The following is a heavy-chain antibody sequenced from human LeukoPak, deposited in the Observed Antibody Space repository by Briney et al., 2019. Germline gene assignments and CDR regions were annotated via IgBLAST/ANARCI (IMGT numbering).Heavy chain of an antibody. Sequence: GGSLRLSCAASGFTFSDYYMSWIRQAPGKGVGWVSSIISSSSYTNYTDSVKGRFTISRDNAKNSLYLQMNSLRAEDTAVYYCARFSRGCSSTSCYGGDFDYWGQGTLVTVSS. CDR3: ARFSRGCSSTSCYGGDFDY. CDR2: IISSSSYT. V-gene: IGHV3-11*06. CDR1: GFTFSDYY. D-gene: IGHD2-2*01. J-gene: IGHJ4*02.